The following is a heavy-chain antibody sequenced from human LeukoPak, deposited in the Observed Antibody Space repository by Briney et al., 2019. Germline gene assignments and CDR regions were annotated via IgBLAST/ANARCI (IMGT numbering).Heavy chain of an antibody. J-gene: IGHJ4*02. CDR2: IYYSGST. V-gene: IGHV4-59*01. D-gene: IGHD6-19*01. CDR3: ARLKSVALAGPYYFDY. CDR1: VGSISSYY. Sequence: PSETLSLTCTVSVGSISSYYWSWIRQPPGKGLEWIGYIYYSGSTNFNPSLKSRVTISVDTSKSQFSLKLSSVTAADTAVYYCARLKSVALAGPYYFDYWGQGTLVTVSS.